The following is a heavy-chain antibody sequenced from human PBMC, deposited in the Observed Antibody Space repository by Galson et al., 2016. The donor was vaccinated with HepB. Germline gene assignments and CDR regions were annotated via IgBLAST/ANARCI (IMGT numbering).Heavy chain of an antibody. CDR1: GFTFSSYT. J-gene: IGHJ6*02. Sequence: SLRLSCAASGFTFSSYTMHWVRQAPGKGLEHVSSLRSNGDNTYYADFVKGRFTISRDNSKSMLFLQMRSLTAEDTALYFCVKDRGASNKHILDVWGQGTMVTVS. D-gene: IGHD4-11*01. CDR3: VKDRGASNKHILDV. V-gene: IGHV3-64D*06. CDR2: LRSNGDNT.